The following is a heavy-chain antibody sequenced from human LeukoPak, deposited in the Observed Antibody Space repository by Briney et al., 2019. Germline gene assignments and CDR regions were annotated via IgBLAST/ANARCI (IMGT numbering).Heavy chain of an antibody. CDR1: GYTFTGYY. Sequence: ASVKVSCKASGYTFTGYYMHWVRQAPGQGLEWMGWINPNSGGTNYAQKFQGRVTMTRDTSTTTVYMELSSLRSEDTAVYYCARGAYSSSWYRFDPWGQGTLVTVSS. CDR2: INPNSGGT. D-gene: IGHD6-13*01. J-gene: IGHJ5*02. V-gene: IGHV1-2*02. CDR3: ARGAYSSSWYRFDP.